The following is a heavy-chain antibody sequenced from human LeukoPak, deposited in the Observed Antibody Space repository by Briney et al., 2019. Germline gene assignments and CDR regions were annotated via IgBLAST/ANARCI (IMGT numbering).Heavy chain of an antibody. J-gene: IGHJ6*03. Sequence: GGSLRLSCAASGFTFSSYGMSWVRQAPGKGLEWVSAISGSGGSTYYADSVKGRFTISRDNSKNTLYLQMTSLRAEDTAVYYCARDNRGWQGIAARPKRSDYYYMDVWGKGTTVTVSS. CDR3: ARDNRGWQGIAARPKRSDYYYMDV. CDR1: GFTFSSYG. V-gene: IGHV3-23*01. CDR2: ISGSGGST. D-gene: IGHD6-6*01.